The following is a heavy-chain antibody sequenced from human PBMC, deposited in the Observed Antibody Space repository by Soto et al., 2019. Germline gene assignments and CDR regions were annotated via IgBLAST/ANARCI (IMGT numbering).Heavy chain of an antibody. CDR1: GGTFSSYA. V-gene: IGHV1-69*13. CDR3: ARAEIVVVVAAPFDP. D-gene: IGHD2-15*01. J-gene: IGHJ5*02. Sequence: GASVKVSCKAFGGTFSSYAISWVRQAPGQGLEWMGGIIPIFGTANYAQKFQGRVTITADESTSTAYMELSSLRSEDTAVYYCARAEIVVVVAAPFDPWGQGTLVTVSS. CDR2: IIPIFGTA.